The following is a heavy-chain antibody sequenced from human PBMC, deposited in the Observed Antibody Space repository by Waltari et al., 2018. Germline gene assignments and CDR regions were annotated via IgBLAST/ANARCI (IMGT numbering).Heavy chain of an antibody. CDR1: GGSISSGGYY. CDR3: ARYYSSGWYDVAD. V-gene: IGHV4-31*03. Sequence: QVQLQESGPGLVKPSQPLSRTCTVSGGSISSGGYYWSWIRQHPGKGLEWIGYIYYSGSTYYNPSLKSRVTISVDTSKNQFSLKLSSVTAADTAVYYCARYYSSGWYDVADWGQGTLVTVSS. CDR2: IYYSGST. D-gene: IGHD6-19*01. J-gene: IGHJ4*02.